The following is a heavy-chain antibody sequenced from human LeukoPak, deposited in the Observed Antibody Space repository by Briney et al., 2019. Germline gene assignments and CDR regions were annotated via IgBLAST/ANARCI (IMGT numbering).Heavy chain of an antibody. J-gene: IGHJ4*02. V-gene: IGHV6-1*01. Sequence: SQTLSLTCAISGDSVSSNSATWNWIRQSPSRGLEWLGRTYYRSKWYNDYAVSVKSRMTINIDTSKNQFSLQLNSVTPEDTAVYYCARARFYCSSTSCLPFDYWGQGILVTVSS. D-gene: IGHD2-2*01. CDR3: ARARFYCSSTSCLPFDY. CDR1: GDSVSSNSAT. CDR2: TYYRSKWYN.